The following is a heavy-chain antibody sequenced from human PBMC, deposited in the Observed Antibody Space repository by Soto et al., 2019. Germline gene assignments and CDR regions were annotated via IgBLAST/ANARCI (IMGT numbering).Heavy chain of an antibody. CDR1: GFTFSSYG. CDR2: ISYDGSNK. CDR3: AKDRGYSKYYYYGMDV. Sequence: ESGGGVVQPGRSLRLSCAASGFTFSSYGMHWVRQAPGKGLEWVAVISYDGSNKYYADSVKGRFTISRDNSKNTLYLQMNSLRAEDTAVYYCAKDRGYSKYYYYGMDVWGQGTTVTVSS. V-gene: IGHV3-30*18. J-gene: IGHJ6*02. D-gene: IGHD5-12*01.